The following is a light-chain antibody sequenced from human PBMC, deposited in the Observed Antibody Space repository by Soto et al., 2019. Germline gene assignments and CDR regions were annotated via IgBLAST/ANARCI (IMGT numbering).Light chain of an antibody. CDR3: QQYNSYSPT. V-gene: IGKV1-5*03. CDR1: QSISSR. Sequence: DIQMTQSPSTLSASVGDRVTITCRASQSISSRLAWYQQKPGKAPKLLIYKAPSLESGVPSRSSGSESGTEFTLTISSLQPNYFATYYCQQYNSYSPTFGQGTKLEIK. CDR2: KAP. J-gene: IGKJ2*01.